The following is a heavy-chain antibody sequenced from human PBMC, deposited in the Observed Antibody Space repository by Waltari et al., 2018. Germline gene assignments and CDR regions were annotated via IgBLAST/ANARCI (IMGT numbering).Heavy chain of an antibody. V-gene: IGHV3-23*01. CDR2: ISGSGGST. CDR1: GFTFSSYA. D-gene: IGHD3-22*01. CDR3: AKGKGITYYYDSSGYYPFDY. J-gene: IGHJ4*02. Sequence: EVQLLESGGGLVQPGGSLRLSCAASGFTFSSYAMGWVRQAPGKGLEWVSAISGSGGSTYYADSVKGRFTISRDNSKNTLYLQMNSLRAEDTAVYYCAKGKGITYYYDSSGYYPFDYWGQGTLVTVSS.